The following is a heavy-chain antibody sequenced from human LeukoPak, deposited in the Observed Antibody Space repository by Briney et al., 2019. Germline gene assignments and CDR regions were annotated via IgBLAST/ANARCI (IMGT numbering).Heavy chain of an antibody. J-gene: IGHJ4*02. CDR3: TKDVGLRYFDWSPLSY. D-gene: IGHD3-9*01. CDR2: ISGSGGST. Sequence: GGSLRLSCAAAGFSFGSYAMSWVRQAPGEGLEWVSAISGSGGSTYYADSVKGRFTISRDNSKNTLYLQMNSLRAEDTAVYYCTKDVGLRYFDWSPLSYWGPGTLVTVAS. V-gene: IGHV3-23*01. CDR1: GFSFGSYA.